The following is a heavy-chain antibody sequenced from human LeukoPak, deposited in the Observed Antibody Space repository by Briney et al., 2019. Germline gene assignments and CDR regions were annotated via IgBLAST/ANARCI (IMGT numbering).Heavy chain of an antibody. J-gene: IGHJ3*01. V-gene: IGHV4-38-2*01. CDR1: GYSTSRGYS. CDR3: ARFDHVWETHGMDAFDL. CDR2: MYHSEST. Sequence: SETLSLTCAVSGYSTSRGYSWGWIRQPPGMGLEWIGNMYHSESTHYNPSLKSRVTISADTSKNQFSLKLSSVTAADTAVYYCARFDHVWETHGMDAFDLWGQGTMVTVSS. D-gene: IGHD3-16*01.